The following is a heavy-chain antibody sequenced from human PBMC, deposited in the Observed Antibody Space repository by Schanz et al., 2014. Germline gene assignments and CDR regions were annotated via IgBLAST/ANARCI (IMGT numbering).Heavy chain of an antibody. CDR1: GGTFSSFG. V-gene: IGHV1-46*01. CDR3: ARDRVYSYGLPADY. Sequence: QVQLVQSGAEVKKPGSSVKVSCKASGGTFSSFGINWVRQAPGQGLEWMGIINLSGGSTNNAQKFQGRLTMTRDTSTSTVYMELSSLRSEDTAVYYCARDRVYSYGLPADYWGQGTLVTVSS. CDR2: INLSGGST. D-gene: IGHD5-18*01. J-gene: IGHJ4*02.